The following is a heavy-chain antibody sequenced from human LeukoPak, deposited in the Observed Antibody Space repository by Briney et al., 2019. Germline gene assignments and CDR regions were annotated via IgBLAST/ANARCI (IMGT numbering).Heavy chain of an antibody. CDR3: AKELLWFGELSAWDV. D-gene: IGHD3-10*01. V-gene: IGHV3-23*01. CDR1: GFTFSSYA. J-gene: IGHJ6*02. CDR2: ISGSGGTT. Sequence: GGSLRLSCAASGFTFSSYAMSWVRQAPGKGLEWVSRISGSGGTTYFVDSVKGRFSISRDNSKNTLYLQMNSLRAEDTAVYYCAKELLWFGELSAWDVWGQGTTVTVSS.